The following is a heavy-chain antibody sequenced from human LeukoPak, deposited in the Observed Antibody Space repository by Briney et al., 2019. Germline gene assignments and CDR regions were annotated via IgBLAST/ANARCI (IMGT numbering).Heavy chain of an antibody. Sequence: SETLSLTCTVSGGSISSGGYYWSWIRQHPGKGLEWIGYIYYSGSTYHNPSLKSRVTISVDTSKNQFSLKLSSVTAADTAVYYCARLDYDFWSGYLDPGRYGMDVWGQGTTVTVSS. CDR1: GGSISSGGYY. D-gene: IGHD3-3*01. CDR2: IYYSGST. CDR3: ARLDYDFWSGYLDPGRYGMDV. V-gene: IGHV4-31*03. J-gene: IGHJ6*02.